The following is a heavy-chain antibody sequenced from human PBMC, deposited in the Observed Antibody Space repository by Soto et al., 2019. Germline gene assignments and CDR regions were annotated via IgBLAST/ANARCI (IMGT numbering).Heavy chain of an antibody. Sequence: SETLSLTCTVSGGSISSYYWSWIRQPPGKGLEWIGYIYYSGSTNYNPSLKSRVTISVDTSKNQFSLKLSSVTAADTAVYYCASTLTYYDILTGYYTEYYYGMDVWGQGTTVTVSS. CDR2: IYYSGST. CDR3: ASTLTYYDILTGYYTEYYYGMDV. CDR1: GGSISSYY. D-gene: IGHD3-9*01. J-gene: IGHJ6*02. V-gene: IGHV4-59*01.